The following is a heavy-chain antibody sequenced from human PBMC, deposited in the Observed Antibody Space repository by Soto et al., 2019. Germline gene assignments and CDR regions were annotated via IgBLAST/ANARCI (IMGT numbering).Heavy chain of an antibody. J-gene: IGHJ6*03. CDR2: ISGSGGST. CDR3: AKGGTTVTTIGYYMDV. D-gene: IGHD4-17*01. Sequence: EVQLLESGGGLVQPGGSLRLSCAASGFTFSSYAMSWVRQAPGKGLEWVSAISGSGGSTYYADSGKGRFTISRDKSKNTLYLQMNSLRAEDTAVYYCAKGGTTVTTIGYYMDVWGKGTTVTVSS. V-gene: IGHV3-23*01. CDR1: GFTFSSYA.